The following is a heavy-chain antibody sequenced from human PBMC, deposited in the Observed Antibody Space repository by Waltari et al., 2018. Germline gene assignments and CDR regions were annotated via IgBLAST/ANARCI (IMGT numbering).Heavy chain of an antibody. J-gene: IGHJ4*02. CDR1: GGSISSSSYY. D-gene: IGHD3-10*01. CDR3: AREKEFDIRGVTLDD. Sequence: QLQLQESGPGLVKPSETLSLTCTVSGGSISSSSYYWGWIRQPPGKGLEWIGSIYYSGSTYYNPSLKSRVTISVDTSKNQFSLKLSSVTAADTAVYYCAREKEFDIRGVTLDDWGQGTLVTVSS. CDR2: IYYSGST. V-gene: IGHV4-39*02.